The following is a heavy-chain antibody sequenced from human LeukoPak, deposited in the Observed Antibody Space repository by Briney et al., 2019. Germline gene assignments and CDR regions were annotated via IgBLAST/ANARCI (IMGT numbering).Heavy chain of an antibody. CDR1: GFTVGDSY. CDR2: IYNVGTT. J-gene: IGHJ5*02. CDR3: ARGHRPWFDP. V-gene: IGHV3-53*05. Sequence: GGSLRLSCAGSGFTVGDSYMSWVRQAPGKGLEWVSVIYNVGTTDYADSVRGRFTISRDNSKNTLYLRMSGLRSEDTAVYYCARGHRPWFDPWGQGTLVAVSS.